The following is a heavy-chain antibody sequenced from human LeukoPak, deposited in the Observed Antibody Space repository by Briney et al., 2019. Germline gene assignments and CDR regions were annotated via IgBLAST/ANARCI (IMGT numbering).Heavy chain of an antibody. Sequence: RASVKVSCKASGYTFTGYYMHWVRQAPGQGLEWMAWINPNSGGTNYAQKFQGRVTMTRDTSISTAYMELSRLRSDDTAVYYCARISSGWFQHTLDYWGQGTLVTVSS. CDR2: INPNSGGT. V-gene: IGHV1-2*02. D-gene: IGHD6-19*01. CDR3: ARISSGWFQHTLDY. CDR1: GYTFTGYY. J-gene: IGHJ4*02.